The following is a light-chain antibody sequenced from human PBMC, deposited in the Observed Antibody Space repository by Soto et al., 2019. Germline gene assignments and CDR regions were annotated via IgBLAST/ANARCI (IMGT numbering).Light chain of an antibody. Sequence: EIVLTQSPATLSLSPGERATLSCRASQSVSSYLAWYQQKPGQAPRLILYNASNRATGIPARFSGSVSGTDFTLTIRSLEPEDFAVYYCQQRSNWPPITVGQGTRLEIK. V-gene: IGKV3-11*01. CDR2: NAS. CDR3: QQRSNWPPIT. CDR1: QSVSSY. J-gene: IGKJ5*01.